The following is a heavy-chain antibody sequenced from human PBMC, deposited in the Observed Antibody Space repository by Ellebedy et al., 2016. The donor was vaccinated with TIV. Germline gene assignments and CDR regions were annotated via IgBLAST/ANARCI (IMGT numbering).Heavy chain of an antibody. CDR1: GFTFSSYW. CDR2: IKQDGSER. V-gene: IGHV3-7*01. D-gene: IGHD3-3*01. CDR3: ARDGVQVRFTMLDY. J-gene: IGHJ4*02. Sequence: GGSLRLXXAASGFTFSSYWMNWVRQAPGKGLEWVANIKQDGSERNYVDSVKGRFTISRDNAKNSLYLQMDSLRAEDTAVYYCARDGVQVRFTMLDYWGQGALVTVSS.